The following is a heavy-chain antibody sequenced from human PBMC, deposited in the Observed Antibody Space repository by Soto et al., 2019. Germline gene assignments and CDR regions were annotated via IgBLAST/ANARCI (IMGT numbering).Heavy chain of an antibody. Sequence: QVQLQQWGAGLLKPSETLSLTCAVYGGSFSGYYWSWIRQPPGKGLEWIGEINHSGSTNYNPSLKSRVTISGDTSKNQCSLKLSSVTAADTAVYYCARSGDRGNAFDIWGQGTMATVSS. J-gene: IGHJ3*02. V-gene: IGHV4-34*01. CDR1: GGSFSGYY. CDR2: INHSGST. CDR3: ARSGDRGNAFDI. D-gene: IGHD5-12*01.